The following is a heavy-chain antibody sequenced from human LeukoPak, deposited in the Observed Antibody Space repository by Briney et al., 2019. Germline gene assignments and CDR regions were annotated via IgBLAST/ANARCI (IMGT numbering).Heavy chain of an antibody. Sequence: SETLSLTCTVSGGSISSSSYYWGWIRQPPGKGLEWIGYIYYSGSTNYNPSLKSRVTISVDTSKNQFSLKLSSVTAADTAVYYCARGGGRFYYYYYYMDVWGKGTTVTVSS. CDR1: GGSISSSSYY. CDR3: ARGGGRFYYYYYYMDV. D-gene: IGHD3-16*01. V-gene: IGHV4-61*05. CDR2: IYYSGST. J-gene: IGHJ6*03.